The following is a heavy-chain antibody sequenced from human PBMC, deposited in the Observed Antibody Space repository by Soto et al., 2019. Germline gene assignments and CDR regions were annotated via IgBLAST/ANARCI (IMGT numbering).Heavy chain of an antibody. Sequence: QVQLQESGPGLVKPSETLSLTCTVSGGSISSYYWSWIRQPPGKGLEWIGYIYYSGSTNYTPSLQSRFTISVDTSNHQFALKVSSVTAADAAVYYCARHGSIVVAAAYYYYYYMDVWGKGTTVTVSS. CDR2: IYYSGST. D-gene: IGHD2-15*01. V-gene: IGHV4-59*08. CDR1: GGSISSYY. CDR3: ARHGSIVVAAAYYYYYYMDV. J-gene: IGHJ6*03.